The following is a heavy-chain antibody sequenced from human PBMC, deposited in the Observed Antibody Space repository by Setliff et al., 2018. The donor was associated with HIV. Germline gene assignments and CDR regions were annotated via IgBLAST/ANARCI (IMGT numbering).Heavy chain of an antibody. D-gene: IGHD2-21*02. CDR2: VYHRGET. CDR3: ARHDCGGDCSINWFDP. J-gene: IGHJ5*02. V-gene: IGHV4-38-2*01. CDR1: GFSMSNFYY. Sequence: SETLSLTCDVSGFSMSNFYYWGWIRQPPGKGLEWIGSVYHRGETYYKPSLKSRVTMSVDSSKNQFSLKVNSVTAADTAVYYCARHDCGGDCSINWFDPWGQGTLVTVSS.